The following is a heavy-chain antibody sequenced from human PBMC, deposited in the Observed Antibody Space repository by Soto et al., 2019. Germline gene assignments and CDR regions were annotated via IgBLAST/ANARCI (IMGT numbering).Heavy chain of an antibody. D-gene: IGHD2-15*01. CDR1: GGSFSGYY. CDR2: INHSGST. J-gene: IGHJ6*02. Sequence: SETLSLTCAVYGGSFSGYYWSWIRQPPGKGLEWIGEINHSGSTNHNPSLKSRVTISVDTSKNQFSLKLSSVTAADTAVYYCAIGLYCYGYHYDGKAVSGRGTTVPVS. CDR3: AIGLYCYGYHYDGKAV. V-gene: IGHV4-34*01.